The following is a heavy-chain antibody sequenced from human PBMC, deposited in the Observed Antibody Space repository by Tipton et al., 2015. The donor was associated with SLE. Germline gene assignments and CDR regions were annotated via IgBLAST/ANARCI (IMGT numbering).Heavy chain of an antibody. Sequence: TLSLTCTVSGGSISSSSYYWGWIRQPPGKGLEWIGSIYYSGSTYYNPSLKSRVTISVDTSKKQFSLKLSSVTAADTAVYYCGRGSHYGSGSYDFDYWGQGTLVTVSS. CDR2: IYYSGST. J-gene: IGHJ4*02. CDR1: GGSISSSSYY. D-gene: IGHD3-10*01. V-gene: IGHV4-39*07. CDR3: GRGSHYGSGSYDFDY.